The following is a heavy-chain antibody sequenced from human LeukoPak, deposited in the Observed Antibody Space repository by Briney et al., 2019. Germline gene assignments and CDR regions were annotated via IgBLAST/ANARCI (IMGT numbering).Heavy chain of an antibody. J-gene: IGHJ2*01. Sequence: SETLSLTCTVTGGSISSYYWSWIRQPPGKGLDWIGYIYYTGSTNYNPSLKSRVTISAHRPKDQFSLKLTSVTAADTAVYYCARCDYDRETGFDLWGRGTLVTVSS. D-gene: IGHD5-12*01. CDR3: ARCDYDRETGFDL. CDR2: IYYTGST. V-gene: IGHV4-59*01. CDR1: GGSISSYY.